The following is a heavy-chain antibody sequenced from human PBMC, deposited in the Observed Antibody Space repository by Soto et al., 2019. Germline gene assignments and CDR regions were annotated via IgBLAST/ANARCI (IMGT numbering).Heavy chain of an antibody. Sequence: QVQLQESGPGLVKPSETLSLTCAVSGGPITTTTWWAWVRLPPGKGLEWIGELHHDGTTNYNPSLESRIHMSLDKSINHFSLKLTSVTAADTAIYYCATQTISYTWGVWGRGTTVTVSS. CDR3: ATQTISYTWGV. CDR1: GGPITTTTW. D-gene: IGHD3-16*01. J-gene: IGHJ6*02. V-gene: IGHV4-4*02. CDR2: LHHDGTT.